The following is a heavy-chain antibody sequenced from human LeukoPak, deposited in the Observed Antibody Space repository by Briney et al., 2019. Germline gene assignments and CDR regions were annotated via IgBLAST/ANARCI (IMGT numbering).Heavy chain of an antibody. V-gene: IGHV4-34*01. CDR3: ARRWNYGRNYYIDV. D-gene: IGHD1-7*01. Sequence: SETLSLTCAGYGGSFSNYYWSWIRQPPGKGLEWIGEINDSGRTNYNPSLMSRVTVSVDPSKKQFSLRLTSVTAADTAVYYCARRWNYGRNYYIDVWGKGATVSVSS. CDR1: GGSFSNYY. J-gene: IGHJ6*03. CDR2: INDSGRT.